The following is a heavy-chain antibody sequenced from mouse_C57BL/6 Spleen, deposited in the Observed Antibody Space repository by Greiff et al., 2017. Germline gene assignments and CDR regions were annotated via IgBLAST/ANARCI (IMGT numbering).Heavy chain of an antibody. D-gene: IGHD1-1*01. CDR1: GFTFSSYG. CDR3: ARRGTTVVRDYYAMDY. CDR2: ISSGGSYT. J-gene: IGHJ4*01. Sequence: EVQRVESGGDLVKPGGSLKLSCAASGFTFSSYGMSLVRQTPDKRLAWVATISSGGSYTYYPDSVKGRFTISRDNAKNTLYLQMSSLKSEDTAMYYCARRGTTVVRDYYAMDYWGQGTSVTGSS. V-gene: IGHV5-6*01.